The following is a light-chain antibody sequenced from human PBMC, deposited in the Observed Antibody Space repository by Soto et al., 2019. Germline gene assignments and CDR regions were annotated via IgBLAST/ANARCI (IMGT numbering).Light chain of an antibody. CDR2: DAS. Sequence: EIVLTQSPATLSLSPGERATLSCRASQSVSSYLAWYQQKPGQAPRLLIYDASNRATGIPARFSGSGSGTDFTLTISSLEPEEFAVYYGQQRSNWPPRTTFGGGAKVDIK. CDR3: QQRSNWPPRTT. J-gene: IGKJ4*01. V-gene: IGKV3-11*01. CDR1: QSVSSY.